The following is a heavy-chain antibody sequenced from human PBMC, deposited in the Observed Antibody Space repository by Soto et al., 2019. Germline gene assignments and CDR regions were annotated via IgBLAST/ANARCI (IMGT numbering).Heavy chain of an antibody. CDR3: AREALDSGYPRQYYFDY. CDR2: ISAYNGNT. D-gene: IGHD5-12*01. Sequence: ASVKVSCKASGYTFTSYGISWVRQAPGQGLEWMGWISAYNGNTNYAQKLQGRVTMTTDTSTSTAYMELRSLRSDDTAVYYCAREALDSGYPRQYYFDYWGQGPLVTVSS. CDR1: GYTFTSYG. J-gene: IGHJ4*02. V-gene: IGHV1-18*01.